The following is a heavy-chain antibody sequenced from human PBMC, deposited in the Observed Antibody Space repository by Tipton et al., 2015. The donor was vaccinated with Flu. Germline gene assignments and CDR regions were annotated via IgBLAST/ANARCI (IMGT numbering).Heavy chain of an antibody. J-gene: IGHJ3*02. CDR3: ARGNWGGAFDT. Sequence: LRLSCIVSGDYISDYYWNWIRQSPGGGLEWLGYIHHTGKTNQNPSLKSRLTVSVDTSRNQFSLTLNSVTAADTAVYFCARGNWGGAFDTWGQGTMVTVTS. CDR1: GDYISDYY. D-gene: IGHD7-27*01. V-gene: IGHV4-59*01. CDR2: IHHTGKT.